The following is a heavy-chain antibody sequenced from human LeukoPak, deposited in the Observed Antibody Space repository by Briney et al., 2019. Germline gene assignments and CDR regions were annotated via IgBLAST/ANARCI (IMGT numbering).Heavy chain of an antibody. CDR3: LKDRDWEFGY. CDR1: GFTYRNYG. D-gene: IGHD3-9*01. J-gene: IGHJ4*02. V-gene: IGHV3-30*02. Sequence: GSLRLSCAASGFTYRNYGMHWVRRAPGKVLEWVTFIRNDGSGKYYADSARGRFTISRDDSKNTLYLQMNSLRAEDTAVYHCLKDRDWEFGYWGRGTLVTVSS. CDR2: IRNDGSGK.